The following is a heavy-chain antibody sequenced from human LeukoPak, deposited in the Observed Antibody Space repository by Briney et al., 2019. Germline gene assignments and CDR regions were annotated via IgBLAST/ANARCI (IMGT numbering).Heavy chain of an antibody. V-gene: IGHV4-59*01. CDR1: GGSISSYY. J-gene: IGHJ6*03. D-gene: IGHD6-13*01. Sequence: PSETLSLTCTVSGGSISSYYWSWVRQPPGKGLEWHGYIYYSRSTNYNPSLKSRVTISVDTSKNQFSLKLSSVTAADTAVYYCARFGGLYSSSWQDYYYYYMDVWGKGTTVTVSS. CDR2: IYYSRST. CDR3: ARFGGLYSSSWQDYYYYYMDV.